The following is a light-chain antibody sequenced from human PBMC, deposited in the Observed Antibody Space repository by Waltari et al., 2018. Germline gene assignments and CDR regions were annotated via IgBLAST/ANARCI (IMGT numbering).Light chain of an antibody. V-gene: IGLV1-51*01. CDR2: DNK. Sequence: QSVLTQPPSVSAAAGQKVTISCSGSGSNIGNNFVSWYQQLPGTAPKLLIFDNKNQPSGIPDRFSGSNAGSSATPGIAGLQTGDEAEYYCGTWDSDLSVVFGGGTRLTVL. CDR1: GSNIGNNF. J-gene: IGLJ2*01. CDR3: GTWDSDLSVV.